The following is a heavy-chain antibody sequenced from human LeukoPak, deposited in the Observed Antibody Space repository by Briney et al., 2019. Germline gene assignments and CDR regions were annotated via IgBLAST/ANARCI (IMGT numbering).Heavy chain of an antibody. Sequence: SETLSLTCAVSGGSISSSTNGWSWVRQPPWKGLEWIEEIFHTGSTNYNPSLKTRLTMSVDKSKNQFSLRLGSVTAADSAVYYCVYGGNSGDWLYWGQGTLVTVSS. D-gene: IGHD4-23*01. CDR3: VYGGNSGDWLY. CDR1: GGSISSSTNG. J-gene: IGHJ4*02. V-gene: IGHV4-4*02. CDR2: IFHTGST.